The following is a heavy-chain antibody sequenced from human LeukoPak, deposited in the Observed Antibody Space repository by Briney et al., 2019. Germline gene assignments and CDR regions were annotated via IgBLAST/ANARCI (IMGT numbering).Heavy chain of an antibody. CDR3: ARGVESSSFFDY. CDR2: INSDGSST. Sequence: GGSLRLSCAASGFTFSSYWMHWVRQAPGKGLVWVSRINSDGSSTSYADSVKGRFTISRDNAKNTLYLQMNSLRAEDTAVYYCARGVESSSFFDYWGQGTLVTVSS. CDR1: GFTFSSYW. V-gene: IGHV3-74*01. J-gene: IGHJ4*02. D-gene: IGHD6-13*01.